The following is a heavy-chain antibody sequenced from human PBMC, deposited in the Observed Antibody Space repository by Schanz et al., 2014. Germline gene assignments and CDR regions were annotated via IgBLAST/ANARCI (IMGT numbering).Heavy chain of an antibody. V-gene: IGHV3-66*01. CDR3: ARGIESSSLYAFDY. CDR2: IYSGDNT. D-gene: IGHD6-13*01. J-gene: IGHJ4*02. CDR1: GFTVSNNY. Sequence: EVQLVESGGGLVQPGGSLRLSCAASGFTVSNNYMSWVRQAPGKGLEWVSLIYSGDNTYYADSVKDRFTISGDNSKNTLYLQMNSLRPEDTAVYYCARGIESSSLYAFDYWGQGTLVTVSS.